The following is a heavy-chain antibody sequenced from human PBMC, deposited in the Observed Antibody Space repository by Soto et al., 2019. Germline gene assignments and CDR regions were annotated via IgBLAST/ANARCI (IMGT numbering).Heavy chain of an antibody. D-gene: IGHD3-22*01. CDR1: GYSFTSYW. V-gene: IGHV5-51*01. Sequence: PGESLKISCKGSGYSFTSYWIGWVRQMPGKGLEWMGIVYPGDSDTRYSPSFQGQVTISADKSISTAYLQWSSLKASDTAMYYCARFQYYYDSSCYYRTNYYYYGMDVWGQGTTVTVSS. CDR3: ARFQYYYDSSCYYRTNYYYYGMDV. CDR2: VYPGDSDT. J-gene: IGHJ6*02.